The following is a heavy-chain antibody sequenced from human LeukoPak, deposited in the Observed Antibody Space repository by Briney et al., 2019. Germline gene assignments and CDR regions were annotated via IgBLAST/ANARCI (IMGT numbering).Heavy chain of an antibody. CDR3: ASGAISDYYYMDV. CDR2: IIPIFGTA. J-gene: IGHJ6*03. V-gene: IGHV1-69*05. CDR1: GYTFTSYG. Sequence: GASVKVSCKASGYTFTSYGISWVRQAPGQGLEWMGGIIPIFGTANYAQKFQGRDTITTDESTSTAYMELSSLRSEDTAVYYCASGAISDYYYMDVWGKGTTVTVSS. D-gene: IGHD2-21*01.